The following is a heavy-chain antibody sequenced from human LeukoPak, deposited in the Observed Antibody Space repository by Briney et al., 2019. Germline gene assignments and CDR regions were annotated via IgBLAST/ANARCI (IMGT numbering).Heavy chain of an antibody. J-gene: IGHJ5*02. CDR3: GREMGGSGWYWFDP. Sequence: PSETLSLTCSVSGYSISSGYFWGWIRQPPGKRLEWIGSIYHSESTYYNPSLEGRVTISVDTSKNQFSLKLSSVTATDTAVYYCGREMGGSGWYWFDPWGQGTLVTVSS. CDR2: IYHSEST. V-gene: IGHV4-38-2*02. D-gene: IGHD6-19*01. CDR1: GYSISSGYF.